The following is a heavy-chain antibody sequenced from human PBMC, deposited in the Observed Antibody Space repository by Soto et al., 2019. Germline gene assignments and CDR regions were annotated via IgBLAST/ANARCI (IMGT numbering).Heavy chain of an antibody. CDR3: ARAPRDFGWLFPPYCFDY. CDR2: IIPIFGTA. J-gene: IGHJ4*02. D-gene: IGHD3-9*01. Sequence: QVQLVQSGAEVKKPGSSVKVSCKASGGTFSSYAISWVRQAPGQGLEWMGGIIPIFGTANYAQKFQGRVTITADESTSTAYMGLSSRRSEDTAVYYCARAPRDFGWLFPPYCFDYWGQVTLGTVSS. CDR1: GGTFSSYA. V-gene: IGHV1-69*01.